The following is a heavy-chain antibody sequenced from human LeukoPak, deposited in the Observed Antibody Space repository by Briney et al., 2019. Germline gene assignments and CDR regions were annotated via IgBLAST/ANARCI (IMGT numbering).Heavy chain of an antibody. D-gene: IGHD4-17*01. J-gene: IGHJ4*02. CDR1: GGSISGSY. CDR2: MYNSGST. CDR3: ARGIESYGDYGY. V-gene: IGHV4-59*01. Sequence: PSETLSFTCPASGGSISGSYGSWIRKPPGRGLKWIAYMYNSGSTNYNPSLKSRVTISIDTSKNQFSLKLSSLTAADTAIYYCARGIESYGDYGYWGQGILVTVSS.